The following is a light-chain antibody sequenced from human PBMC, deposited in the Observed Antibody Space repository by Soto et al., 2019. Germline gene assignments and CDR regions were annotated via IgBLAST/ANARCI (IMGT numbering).Light chain of an antibody. CDR3: QQYGTSWT. J-gene: IGKJ1*01. V-gene: IGKV3-20*01. CDR2: GSS. Sequence: EIVLTQSPGTLSLSPGERATLSCRASQRVSSSYLAWYQQKPGQAPRLLIYGSSSRATGIPDRFSGSGSGTDLTLTIRRLEPEDFEVYYCQQYGTSWTFGKGTKVEIK. CDR1: QRVSSSY.